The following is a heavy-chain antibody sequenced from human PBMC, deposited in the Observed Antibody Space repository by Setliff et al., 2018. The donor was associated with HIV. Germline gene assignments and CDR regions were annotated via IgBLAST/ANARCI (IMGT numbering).Heavy chain of an antibody. V-gene: IGHV1-46*01. J-gene: IGHJ6*02. D-gene: IGHD2-21*01. Sequence: ASVKVSCKASGYTFTSYYMHWVRQAPGQGLEWMGIINPSRGSTTYAQKFQGRVTMTRDTSTSTVYMELSSLRSEDTAVYYCARPAGLISTDYYCYMDVWGQGTTVTVSS. CDR3: ARPAGLISTDYYCYMDV. CDR2: INPSRGST. CDR1: GYTFTSYY.